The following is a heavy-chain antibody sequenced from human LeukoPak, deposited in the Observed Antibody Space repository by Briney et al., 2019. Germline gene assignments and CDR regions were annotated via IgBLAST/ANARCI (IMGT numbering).Heavy chain of an antibody. V-gene: IGHV3-7*02. J-gene: IGHJ4*02. CDR3: AKISNGWYMRN. D-gene: IGHD6-19*01. Sequence: PGGSLRLSCAASGFTFSSYWMSWVRQAPGKGLEWVANIKQDGSEKYYVDSVKGRFTISRDNAKNSLYLQMDSPRAEDTAVYYCAKISNGWYMRNWGQGTLVTVSS. CDR1: GFTFSSYW. CDR2: IKQDGSEK.